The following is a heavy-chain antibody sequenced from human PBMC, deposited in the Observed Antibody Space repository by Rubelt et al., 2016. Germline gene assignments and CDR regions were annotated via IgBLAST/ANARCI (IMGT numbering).Heavy chain of an antibody. CDR3: ARVRAMEPNYYYYGMDV. V-gene: IGHV3-48*02. CDR2: ISSSSSTI. J-gene: IGHJ6*02. Sequence: GRGLEWVSYISSSSSTIYYADSVKGRFTISRDNAKNSLYLQMNSLRDEDTAVYYCARVRAMEPNYYYYGMDVWGQGTTVTVSS. D-gene: IGHD5-18*01.